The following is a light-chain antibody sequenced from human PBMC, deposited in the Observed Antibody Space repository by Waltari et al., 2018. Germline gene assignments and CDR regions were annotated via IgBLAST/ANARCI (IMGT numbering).Light chain of an antibody. CDR3: SSYADSNNLV. V-gene: IGLV2-8*01. Sequence: QSALTQPPSASGSPGQSVTISCTGTSSDIGGYNYVSWYQQHPGKAPKPMIYEVSKRPSGVPVLFSGSKSGNTASLTVSGLQAEDESDYYCSSYADSNNLVFGGGTKLTVL. CDR1: SSDIGGYNY. CDR2: EVS. J-gene: IGLJ2*01.